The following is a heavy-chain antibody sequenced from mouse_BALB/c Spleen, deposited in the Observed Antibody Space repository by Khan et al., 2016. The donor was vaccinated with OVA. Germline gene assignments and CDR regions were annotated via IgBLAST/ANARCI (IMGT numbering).Heavy chain of an antibody. CDR2: ISTYSGNT. V-gene: IGHV1S137*01. CDR3: ARPAYDGYYDY. Sequence: QVQLKQSGPELVRPGVSVKISCKGSGYTFTDYAMYWVKQSHAESLEWIGLISTYSGNTNYTQKFKGKATMTVDKSSTTAYMELARLTSEDSAIYYCARPAYDGYYDYWGQGTTLTVSS. D-gene: IGHD2-3*01. CDR1: GYTFTDYA. J-gene: IGHJ2*01.